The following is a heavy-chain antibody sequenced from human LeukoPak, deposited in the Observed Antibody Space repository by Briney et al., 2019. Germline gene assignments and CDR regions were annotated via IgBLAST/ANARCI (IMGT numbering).Heavy chain of an antibody. J-gene: IGHJ4*02. V-gene: IGHV3-48*03. CDR3: ARDMGYCSSSNCYTYYLDY. Sequence: PGGSLRLSCVAPGFTFSRFEMNWVREAPGKGLGWVSYISGSGSSIYYADSVKGRFTISRDNAKNSLYLQMNSLRGEDTAVYYCARDMGYCSSSNCYTYYLDYWGQGTLVTVSS. D-gene: IGHD2-2*01. CDR1: GFTFSRFE. CDR2: ISGSGSSI.